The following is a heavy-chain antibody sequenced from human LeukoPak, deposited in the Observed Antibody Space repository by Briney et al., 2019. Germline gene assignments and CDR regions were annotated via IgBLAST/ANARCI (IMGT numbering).Heavy chain of an antibody. V-gene: IGHV1-2*02. J-gene: IGHJ6*04. CDR3: ASLVINYDFWSGSVGV. CDR1: GYTFTGLY. Sequence: ASVKVSCKASGYTFTGLYMHWVRQAPGQGLEWMGWINSKNGVTKYAQKFQGRVTMTRDTSITTAYMELSRLRSDDTAMYYCASLVINYDFWSGSVGVWGNGTTVTVSS. D-gene: IGHD3-3*01. CDR2: INSKNGVT.